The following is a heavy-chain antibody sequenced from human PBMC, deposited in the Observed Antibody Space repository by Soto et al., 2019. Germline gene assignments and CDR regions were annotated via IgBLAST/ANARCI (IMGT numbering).Heavy chain of an antibody. CDR1: GYIFTEYI. CDR2: INAGNGNT. J-gene: IGHJ5*02. V-gene: IGHV1-3*01. D-gene: IGHD3-10*01. CDR3: AREGLVRGVLRGIRFDP. Sequence: QVQLVQSGAEVKKSGASVKVSCEASGYIFTEYIIHWVRQAPGQRLELMGWINAGNGNTKSSQQFQGRVTFSRDTSANTVYMELSSLKSEDTAVYYCAREGLVRGVLRGIRFDPWGQGTLVTVSS.